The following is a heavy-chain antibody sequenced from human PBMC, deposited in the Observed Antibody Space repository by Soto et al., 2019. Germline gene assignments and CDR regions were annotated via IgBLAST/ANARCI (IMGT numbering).Heavy chain of an antibody. D-gene: IGHD3-3*01. CDR2: IYSGGST. Sequence: PGGSLRLSCAASGSTVSSNYMSWVRQAPGKGLEWVSVIYSGGSTYYADSVKGRFTISRDNSKNTLYLQMNSLRAEDTAVYYCARSYDFWSGYPWYYYGMDVWGQGTTVTVSS. CDR3: ARSYDFWSGYPWYYYGMDV. J-gene: IGHJ6*02. V-gene: IGHV3-53*01. CDR1: GSTVSSNY.